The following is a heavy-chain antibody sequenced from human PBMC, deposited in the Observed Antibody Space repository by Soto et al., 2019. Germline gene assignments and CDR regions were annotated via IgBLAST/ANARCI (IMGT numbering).Heavy chain of an antibody. J-gene: IGHJ6*03. CDR1: GFTVSSNY. Sequence: EVQLVESGGGLVQPGGSLRLSCAASGFTVSSNYMSWVRQAPGKGLEWVSVIYSGGSTYYADSVKGRFTISRHNSKNTLYPQMNSLRAEDTAVYYCARGRREYSGYDYYYYVDVWGKGTTVTVSS. D-gene: IGHD5-12*01. V-gene: IGHV3-53*04. CDR2: IYSGGST. CDR3: ARGRREYSGYDYYYYVDV.